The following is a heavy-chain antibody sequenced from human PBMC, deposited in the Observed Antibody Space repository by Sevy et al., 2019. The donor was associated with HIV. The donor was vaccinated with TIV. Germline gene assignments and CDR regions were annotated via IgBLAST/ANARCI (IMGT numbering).Heavy chain of an antibody. D-gene: IGHD3-16*01. CDR1: GFTFSTYA. CDR2: ISYDGGTK. V-gene: IGHV3-30*04. Sequence: GGSLRLSCAASGFTFSTYAMHWVRQAPGKGLEWVAVISYDGGTKYYADSVKGRFTISRDNPKTTLYVQMNSLRAEDTAVYYCARDDGYTINWYPGYWGQGTLVTVSS. CDR3: ARDDGYTINWYPGY. J-gene: IGHJ4*02.